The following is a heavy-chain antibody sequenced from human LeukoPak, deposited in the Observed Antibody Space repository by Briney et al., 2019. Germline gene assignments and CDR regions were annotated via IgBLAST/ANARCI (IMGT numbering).Heavy chain of an antibody. Sequence: GGSLRLSCAASGFTFSSYSMNWVRQAPGKGLEWVSYISSSSSTIYYADSVKGRFAISRDNAMNSVYLQMNSLRAEDTAVYYCAREEIAAPWYFDYWGQGTLVTVSS. D-gene: IGHD6-13*01. J-gene: IGHJ4*02. CDR1: GFTFSSYS. CDR3: AREEIAAPWYFDY. CDR2: ISSSSSTI. V-gene: IGHV3-48*01.